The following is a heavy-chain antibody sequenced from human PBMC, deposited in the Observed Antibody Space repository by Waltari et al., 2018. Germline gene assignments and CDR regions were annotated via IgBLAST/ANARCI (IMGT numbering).Heavy chain of an antibody. CDR2: INPNSCGT. Sequence: QVQLVQSGAEVKKPGASVKVSCKASGYTFTGYYMHWVRQAPGQGLEWMGWINPNSCGTNYAQKFQGRVTMTRDTSISTAYMELSRLRSDDTAVYYCARSGYYLGAFDIWGQGTMVTVSS. V-gene: IGHV1-2*02. CDR1: GYTFTGYY. D-gene: IGHD1-1*01. CDR3: ARSGYYLGAFDI. J-gene: IGHJ3*02.